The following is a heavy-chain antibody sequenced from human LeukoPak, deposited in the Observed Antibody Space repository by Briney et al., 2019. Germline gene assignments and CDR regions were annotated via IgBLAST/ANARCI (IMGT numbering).Heavy chain of an antibody. CDR2: LQQDGGET. Sequence: PGGSLRLSCAASLSTLNTYWMSWFRQTPGKGLEWVASLQQDGGETYYLDSVKGRFTISRDSAENSLYLQMNSLKASDTAMYYCARHGYCGGDCYADYYHYYYGMDVWGQGTTVTVSS. D-gene: IGHD2-21*02. V-gene: IGHV3-7*05. CDR3: ARHGYCGGDCYADYYHYYYGMDV. J-gene: IGHJ6*02. CDR1: LSTLNTYW.